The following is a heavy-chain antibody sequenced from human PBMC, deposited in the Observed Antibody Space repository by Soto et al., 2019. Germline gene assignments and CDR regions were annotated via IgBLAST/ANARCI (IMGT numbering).Heavy chain of an antibody. Sequence: ASVKVSCKASGYSFTSSYVHWLRQAPGQGPEWMGMINPNDGTTTNAQRFQGRVTMTTDTSTTSVYMELSSLRSEDTAVYYCAKGFVSGQLPNHYYYGVDVWGQGTTAPVSS. V-gene: IGHV1-46*01. CDR1: GYSFTSSY. CDR3: AKGFVSGQLPNHYYYGVDV. CDR2: INPNDGTT. J-gene: IGHJ6*02. D-gene: IGHD1-26*01.